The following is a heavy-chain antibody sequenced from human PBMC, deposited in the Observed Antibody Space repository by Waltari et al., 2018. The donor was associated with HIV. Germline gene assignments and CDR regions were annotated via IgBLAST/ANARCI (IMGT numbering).Heavy chain of an antibody. V-gene: IGHV4-34*01. CDR2: INHSGGT. J-gene: IGHJ4*02. Sequence: QVQLHQWGAGLLKPSETLSLTCSVSGETFSGYYWNWIRQPPGKGLEWIGEINHSGGTNYNPSLESRVTISVDTSKNLFSLKLTSVTAADTAVYYCARGLSGALSWYFDYWGQGALVTVSP. CDR3: ARGLSGALSWYFDY. CDR1: GETFSGYY. D-gene: IGHD7-27*01.